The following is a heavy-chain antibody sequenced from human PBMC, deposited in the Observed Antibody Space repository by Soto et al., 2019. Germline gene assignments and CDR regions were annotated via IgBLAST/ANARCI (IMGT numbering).Heavy chain of an antibody. V-gene: IGHV3-NL1*01. CDR2: ISRDGGIK. CDR1: GFTFKTYG. J-gene: IGHJ6*02. D-gene: IGHD3-3*01. Sequence: GSLRLSCAASGFTFKTYGMHWVRQAPGKGLEWVSVISRDGGIKHYADSVKGRFTIFRDDSKNTVSLQMTSLRPEDTAVYYCAKRITTSGYGDYYYFGRHXWGQATSVTVS. CDR3: AKRITTSGYGDYYYFGRHX.